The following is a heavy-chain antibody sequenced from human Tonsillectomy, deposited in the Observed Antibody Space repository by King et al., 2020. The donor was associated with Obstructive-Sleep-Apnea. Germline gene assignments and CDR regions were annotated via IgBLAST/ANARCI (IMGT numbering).Heavy chain of an antibody. CDR2: ISSNGGST. V-gene: IGHV3-64D*09. Sequence: VQLVESGGGLVQPGGSLRLSCSASGFTFSSYAMHWVRQAPGKGLEYVSAISSNGGSTYYADSVKGRFTISRDNSKNTLYLQMSSLRAEDTAVYYCVKFPPWNGWPGTDPSSGDYWGQGTLVTVSS. CDR3: VKFPPWNGWPGTDPSSGDY. J-gene: IGHJ4*02. CDR1: GFTFSSYA. D-gene: IGHD1-1*01.